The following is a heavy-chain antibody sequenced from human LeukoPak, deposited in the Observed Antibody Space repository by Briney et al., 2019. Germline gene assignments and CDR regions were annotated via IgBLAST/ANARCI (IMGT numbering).Heavy chain of an antibody. J-gene: IGHJ4*02. CDR3: ARDLDPAVYSGYDSSDY. CDR1: GFTFSSYS. Sequence: KAGGSLRLSCAASGFTFSSYSMNWVRQAPGKGLEWVSSISSSSSYIYYADSVKGRFTISRDNAKNSLYLQMNSLRAEDTAVYYCARDLDPAVYSGYDSSDYWGQGTLVTVSS. V-gene: IGHV3-21*01. D-gene: IGHD5-12*01. CDR2: ISSSSSYI.